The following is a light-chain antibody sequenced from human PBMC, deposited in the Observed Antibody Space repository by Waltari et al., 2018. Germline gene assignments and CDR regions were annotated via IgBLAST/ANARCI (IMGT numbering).Light chain of an antibody. V-gene: IGKV3-15*01. CDR3: QQYNDWPQT. CDR2: GAS. Sequence: IVMTQSPATLSVSPGERVTLSCRAGQSVSGNLAWYQQKPGQAPRLLMYGASTRAAGVPTRFSGSGSGTEFTVTISSLQSEDFAVYYCQQYNDWPQTFGQGTKLETK. CDR1: QSVSGN. J-gene: IGKJ2*01.